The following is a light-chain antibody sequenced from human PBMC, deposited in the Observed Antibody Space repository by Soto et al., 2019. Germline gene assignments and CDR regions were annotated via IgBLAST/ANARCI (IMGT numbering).Light chain of an antibody. CDR2: DAS. J-gene: IGKJ5*01. CDR3: QQRSNWPIT. CDR1: QSVSSY. Sequence: ELGLTQCASTLSLSPGERATLSWGASQSVSSYLAWYQQKPGQAPRLLIYDASNRATGIPARFSGSGYGTDFNLTISSLETEDFAVYYCQQRSNWPITFGQGTRLEIK. V-gene: IGKV3-11*01.